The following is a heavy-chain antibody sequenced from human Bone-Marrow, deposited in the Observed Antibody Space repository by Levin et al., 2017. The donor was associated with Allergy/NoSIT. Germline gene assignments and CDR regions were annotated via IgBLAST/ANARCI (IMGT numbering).Heavy chain of an antibody. CDR2: ISWDRARV. CDR3: AKDASDRFESTGLDV. V-gene: IGHV3-9*01. D-gene: IGHD5/OR15-5a*01. J-gene: IGHJ6*02. Sequence: SGGSLRLSCAASGFTFNEYAMYWVRQAPGKGLEWVSFISWDRARVGYADSVKGRFTISRDNAKKSVYLEMSGLRADDTALYYCAKDASDRFESTGLDVWGQGTTVTVSS. CDR1: GFTFNEYA.